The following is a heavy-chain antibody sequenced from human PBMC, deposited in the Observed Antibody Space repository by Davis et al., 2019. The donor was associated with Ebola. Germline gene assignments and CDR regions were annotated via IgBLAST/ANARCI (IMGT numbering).Heavy chain of an antibody. V-gene: IGHV3-7*03. Sequence: GGSLRLSCAASGFTFSSYWMSWVRQAPGKGLEWVANIKQDGSEKYYVDSVKGRFTISRDNAKNSLYLQMNSLRAEDTAVYYCARGPAAIRGLLYYYYYMDVWGKGTTVTVSS. J-gene: IGHJ6*03. CDR3: ARGPAAIRGLLYYYYYMDV. D-gene: IGHD2-2*02. CDR1: GFTFSSYW. CDR2: IKQDGSEK.